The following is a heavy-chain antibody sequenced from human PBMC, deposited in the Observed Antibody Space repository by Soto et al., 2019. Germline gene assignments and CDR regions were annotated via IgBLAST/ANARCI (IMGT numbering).Heavy chain of an antibody. CDR2: ISSSSSYI. D-gene: IGHD3-10*01. CDR3: ASLSRFALDY. J-gene: IGHJ4*02. V-gene: IGHV3-21*01. CDR1: GFSFNTYT. Sequence: EVQLVESGGGLVKPGGSLRLSCAASGFSFNTYTMNWVRQAPGKGLEWVSSISSSSSYINYANSVKGRFTISRDNAKNSLYLQMNSLRAEDTAVYYCASLSRFALDYCGQGTLVTVSS.